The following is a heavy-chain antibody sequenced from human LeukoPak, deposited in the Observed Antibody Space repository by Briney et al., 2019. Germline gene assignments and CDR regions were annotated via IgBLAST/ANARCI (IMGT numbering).Heavy chain of an antibody. CDR3: ARADYGDYWDNWFDP. CDR1: GGSISSYY. V-gene: IGHV4-59*08. Sequence: SETLSLTCTVSGGSISSYYWSWIRQPPGKGLEWIGYIYYSGSTNYNPSLKSRVTISVDTSKNQFSLKLSSVTAADTAVYYCARADYGDYWDNWFDPWGQGTLVTVSS. CDR2: IYYSGST. J-gene: IGHJ5*02. D-gene: IGHD4-17*01.